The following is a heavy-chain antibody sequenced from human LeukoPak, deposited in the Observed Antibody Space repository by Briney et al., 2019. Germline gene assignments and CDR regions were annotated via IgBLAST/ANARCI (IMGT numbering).Heavy chain of an antibody. D-gene: IGHD3-9*01. CDR3: ARVSYRAPLRYFDWLSPGGAFDI. J-gene: IGHJ3*02. CDR1: GFTVSSNY. V-gene: IGHV3-53*01. Sequence: GGSLRLSCAASGFTVSSNYMSWVRQAPGKGLEWVSVIYSGGSTYYADSVKGRFTISRDNYKNTLYLQMNSLRAEDTAVYYCARVSYRAPLRYFDWLSPGGAFDIRGQGTMVTVSS. CDR2: IYSGGST.